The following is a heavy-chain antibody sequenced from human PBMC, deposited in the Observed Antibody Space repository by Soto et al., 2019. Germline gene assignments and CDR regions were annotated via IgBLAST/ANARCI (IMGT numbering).Heavy chain of an antibody. J-gene: IGHJ4*02. CDR1: GFTLNNYI. CDR2: ISPRTTTI. D-gene: IGHD2-21*01. V-gene: IGHV3-48*01. CDR3: ARAGVLCGGDCYWNYYFDY. Sequence: GESLKISCAASGFTLNNYIFNWVRQAPGKGLEWVSYISPRTTTIYYADSVKGRFTVSRDDATNSVYLQMNSLRADDTAVYYCARAGVLCGGDCYWNYYFDYWGQGTLVTVSS.